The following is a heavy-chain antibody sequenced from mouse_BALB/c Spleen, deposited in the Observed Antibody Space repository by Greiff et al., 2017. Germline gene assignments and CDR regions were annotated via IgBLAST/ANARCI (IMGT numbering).Heavy chain of an antibody. V-gene: IGHV5-6-5*01. J-gene: IGHJ2*01. CDR3: ARGRVYYDYDERDY. Sequence: EVKLVESGGGLVKPGGSLKLSCAASGFTFSSYAMSWVRQTPEKRLEWVASISSGGSTYYPDSVKGRFTISRDNARNILYLQMSSLRSEDTAMYYCARGRVYYDYDERDYWGRGTTLTVSS. CDR2: ISSGGST. D-gene: IGHD2-4*01. CDR1: GFTFSSYA.